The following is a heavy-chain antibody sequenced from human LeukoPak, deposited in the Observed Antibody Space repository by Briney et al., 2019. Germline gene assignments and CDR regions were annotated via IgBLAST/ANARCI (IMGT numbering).Heavy chain of an antibody. CDR3: ARGYCSSTSCLIGDYYFDY. J-gene: IGHJ4*02. Sequence: SETLSLTCTVSGGSISSYYCSWIRQPPGKGLEWIGYIYYSGSTNYNPALTSRVTISVDTSKNQFSLKLSSVTAADTAVYYCARGYCSSTSCLIGDYYFDYWGQGTLVTVSS. CDR1: GGSISSYY. D-gene: IGHD2-2*01. V-gene: IGHV4-59*01. CDR2: IYYSGST.